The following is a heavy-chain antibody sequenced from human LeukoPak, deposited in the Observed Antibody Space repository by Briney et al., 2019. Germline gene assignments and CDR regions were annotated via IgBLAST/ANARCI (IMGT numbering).Heavy chain of an antibody. J-gene: IGHJ4*02. D-gene: IGHD6-13*01. Sequence: PGGSLRLSCAASGFTVSSNYMSWVRQAPGKGLEGGSVIYSGGSTYYADSVKGRFTISRDNSKNTLYLQMNSLRAEDTAVYYCGREYSDSRYFAYWGQGTLVTVSS. CDR3: GREYSDSRYFAY. CDR2: IYSGGST. V-gene: IGHV3-66*01. CDR1: GFTVSSNY.